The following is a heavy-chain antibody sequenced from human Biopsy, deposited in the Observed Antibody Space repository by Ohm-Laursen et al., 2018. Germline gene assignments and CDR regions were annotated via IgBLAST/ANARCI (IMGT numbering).Heavy chain of an antibody. D-gene: IGHD4-23*01. CDR3: ARGSNEYGGLYFEH. Sequence: TLSLTCTVSGVSFKGHYWTRLRQPPGMGLEWIGYISHTGYSSYKSSLNSRVTISLDTSRKHFSLRLTALAAADTDVYYWARGSNEYGGLYFEHWGQGTLVTVSS. CDR2: ISHTGYS. V-gene: IGHV4-59*11. CDR1: GVSFKGHY. J-gene: IGHJ4*02.